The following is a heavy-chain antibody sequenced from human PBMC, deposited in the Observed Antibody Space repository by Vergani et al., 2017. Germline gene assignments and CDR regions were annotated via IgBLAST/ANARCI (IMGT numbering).Heavy chain of an antibody. CDR2: IIPIFGTA. Sequence: QVQLVQSGAEVKKPGSSVKVSCKASGGTFSSYAISWVRQAPGQGLEWMGGIIPIFGTANYAQKFQGRVTITADESTRTAYMELHSLRAEDTAVYYCARAWVPGSGWYFSSPRGFEIWGQGRMVAVSS. J-gene: IGHJ3*02. V-gene: IGHV1-69*01. CDR1: GGTFSSYA. D-gene: IGHD6-19*01. CDR3: ARAWVPGSGWYFSSPRGFEI.